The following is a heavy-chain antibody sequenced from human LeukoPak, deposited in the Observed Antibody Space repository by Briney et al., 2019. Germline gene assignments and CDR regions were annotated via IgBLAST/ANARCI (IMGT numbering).Heavy chain of an antibody. V-gene: IGHV4-34*01. CDR1: GGSFSGYY. D-gene: IGHD1-26*01. Sequence: PSETLSLTCAVYGGSFSGYYWSWIRQPPGKGLEWIGEINHSGSTNYNPSLKSRVTISVDTSKNQFSLKLNSVTAADTAVYYCARDIVGVTRAFGYWGQGTLATVSS. CDR2: INHSGST. CDR3: ARDIVGVTRAFGY. J-gene: IGHJ4*02.